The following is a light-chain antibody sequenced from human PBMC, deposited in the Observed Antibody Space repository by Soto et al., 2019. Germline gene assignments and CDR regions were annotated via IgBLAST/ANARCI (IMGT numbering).Light chain of an antibody. J-gene: IGLJ2*01. CDR1: SSDVGGYNY. CDR3: RSYTSSSTLVV. Sequence: QAVLTQPASVSGSHGQSITISCTGTSSDVGGYNYVSWYQQHPGKAPKLMIYEVSNRPSGVSNPFSGSKSGHTASLTISGLQAEDEADYYCRSYTSSSTLVVFGGGTKLTVL. CDR2: EVS. V-gene: IGLV2-14*01.